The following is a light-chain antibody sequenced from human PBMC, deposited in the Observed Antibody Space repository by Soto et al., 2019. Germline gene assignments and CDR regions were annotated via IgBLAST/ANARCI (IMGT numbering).Light chain of an antibody. V-gene: IGLV1-47*01. J-gene: IGLJ3*02. CDR3: AVWDDDPNGRGL. Sequence: QSVLTQPSSAAGTPGQKVTISCFGSNSNIGNNHVSWYQQVPGSAPKLLIYRNDQRPSGVPDRFSGSKSGTSASLAISGLRVDDEADYYCAVWDDDPNGRGLFGGGTKVTVL. CDR2: RND. CDR1: NSNIGNNH.